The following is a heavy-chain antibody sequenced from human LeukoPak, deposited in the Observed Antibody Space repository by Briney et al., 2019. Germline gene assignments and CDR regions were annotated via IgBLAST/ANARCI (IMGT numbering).Heavy chain of an antibody. Sequence: GGSPRLSCAASGFTFSSYGMHWVRQAPGKGLEWVAVISYDGSNKYYADSVKGRFTISRDNSKNTLYLQMNSLRAEDTAVYYCAKGDYDFWSARTFDYWGQGTLVTVSS. V-gene: IGHV3-30*18. CDR1: GFTFSSYG. CDR2: ISYDGSNK. CDR3: AKGDYDFWSARTFDY. J-gene: IGHJ4*02. D-gene: IGHD3-3*01.